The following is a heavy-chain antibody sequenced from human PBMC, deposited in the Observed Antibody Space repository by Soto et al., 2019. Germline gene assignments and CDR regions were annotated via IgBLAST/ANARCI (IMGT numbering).Heavy chain of an antibody. CDR1: GFTFINYA. D-gene: IGHD2-2*01. Sequence: EVQLLESGEGLVQPGGALRLSCAGSGFTFINYALNWVRQVPGKGLEWVSSNSGGGDATFFADSVRGRFTISRENSKNTVTLQMNSLGVDDTAVYYCARKILGSTSRPNYWYFDLWGRGTLVTVSS. CDR3: ARKILGSTSRPNYWYFDL. CDR2: NSGGGDAT. V-gene: IGHV3-23*01. J-gene: IGHJ2*01.